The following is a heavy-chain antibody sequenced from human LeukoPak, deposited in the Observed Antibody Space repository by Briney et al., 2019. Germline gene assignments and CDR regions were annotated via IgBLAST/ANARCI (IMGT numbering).Heavy chain of an antibody. CDR2: ISSSSRTI. D-gene: IGHD2-2*02. CDR3: ARGGSSTSWYSY. J-gene: IGHJ4*02. V-gene: IGHV3-48*02. CDR1: GFTFSTYN. Sequence: PGQSLRLSCAASGFTFSTYNMNWVRQAPGKGMEWASYISSSSRTIYYADSVKGRFTISRDNAKNSMYLQMNSLRDEDTAVYYCARGGSSTSWYSYWGQGTLVTVSS.